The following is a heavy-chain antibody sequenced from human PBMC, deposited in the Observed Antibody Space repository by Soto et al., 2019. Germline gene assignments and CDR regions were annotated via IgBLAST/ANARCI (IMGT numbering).Heavy chain of an antibody. CDR2: IIPIFGTA. J-gene: IGHJ3*02. V-gene: IGHV1-69*01. CDR1: GGTFSSYA. D-gene: IGHD3-22*01. Sequence: QVQLVQSGAEVKKPGSSVKVSCKASGGTFSSYAISWVRQAPGQGLEWMGGIIPIFGTANYAQKFQGRVTITADESTSTAYMELSSLKSEDTAVYYCASVYEGVVMTTGYAFDIWGQGTMVTVSS. CDR3: ASVYEGVVMTTGYAFDI.